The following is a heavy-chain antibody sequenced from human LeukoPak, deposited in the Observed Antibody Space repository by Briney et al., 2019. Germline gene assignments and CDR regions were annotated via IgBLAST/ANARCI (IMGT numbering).Heavy chain of an antibody. CDR3: AREAFDCSSTSCYKNLDY. J-gene: IGHJ4*02. D-gene: IGHD2-2*02. Sequence: PGGSLRLSCAASGFTFSSYAMHWVRQAPGKGLEWVAVISYDGSNKYYADSVKGRFTISRENSKNTLYLQMNSLRAEDTAVYYCAREAFDCSSTSCYKNLDYWGQGTLVTVSS. V-gene: IGHV3-30*04. CDR2: ISYDGSNK. CDR1: GFTFSSYA.